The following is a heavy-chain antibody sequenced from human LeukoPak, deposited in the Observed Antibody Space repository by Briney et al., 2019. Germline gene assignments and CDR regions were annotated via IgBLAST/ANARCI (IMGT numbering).Heavy chain of an antibody. V-gene: IGHV4-39*01. CDR3: ARRDYYGAGSSYPFDY. J-gene: IGHJ4*02. D-gene: IGHD3-10*01. CDR1: GGHISSSSYY. Sequence: SETLSLTCTVSGGHISSSSYYWGWIRQPPGKGLECIGSIYYSRGTYYNPSLMSRATIYVYTSRNQFSLTLRTVTAADTSAYWCARRDYYGAGSSYPFDYWGQGTLVTVSS. CDR2: IYYSRGT.